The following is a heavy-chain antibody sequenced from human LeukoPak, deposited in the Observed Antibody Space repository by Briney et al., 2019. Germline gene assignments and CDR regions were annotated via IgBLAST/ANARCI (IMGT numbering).Heavy chain of an antibody. CDR1: GYTFTNYD. V-gene: IGHV1-2*02. CDR2: INPNSGGT. J-gene: IGHJ4*02. D-gene: IGHD2-2*01. Sequence: ASVKVSCKASGYTFTNYDINWVRQATGQGLEWMGWINPNSGGTNYAQKFQGRVTMTRDTSISTAYMELSRLRSDDTAVYYCARGGVVVPAADTSIDYWGQGTLVTVSS. CDR3: ARGGVVVPAADTSIDY.